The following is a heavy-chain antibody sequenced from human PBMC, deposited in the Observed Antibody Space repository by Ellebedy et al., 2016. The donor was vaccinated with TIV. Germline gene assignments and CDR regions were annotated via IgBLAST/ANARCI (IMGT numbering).Heavy chain of an antibody. Sequence: GESLKISCVASRFTFSSYAMSWVRQAPGKGLEWVSSISGSGGDTYYADSLKGRFTISRDSAKNSLYLQMNSLRAEDTAVYYCARGSGDLPFDYWGQGTLVTVSS. V-gene: IGHV3-23*01. CDR1: RFTFSSYA. CDR2: ISGSGGDT. J-gene: IGHJ4*02. CDR3: ARGSGDLPFDY. D-gene: IGHD4-17*01.